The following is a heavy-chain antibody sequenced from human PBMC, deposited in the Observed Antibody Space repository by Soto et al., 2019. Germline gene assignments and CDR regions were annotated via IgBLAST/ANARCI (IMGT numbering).Heavy chain of an antibody. CDR1: GGSISSGGYY. V-gene: IGHV4-31*03. CDR3: ARWGVLRYFDWMTPFDY. J-gene: IGHJ4*02. Sequence: QVQLQESGPGLVKPSQTLSLTCTVSGGSISSGGYYWSWIRQHPGKGLEWIGYIYYSGSTYYNPSLKSRVTISVDTSKNQFSLKLSSVTAADTAVYYCARWGVLRYFDWMTPFDYWGQGTLVTVSS. D-gene: IGHD3-9*01. CDR2: IYYSGST.